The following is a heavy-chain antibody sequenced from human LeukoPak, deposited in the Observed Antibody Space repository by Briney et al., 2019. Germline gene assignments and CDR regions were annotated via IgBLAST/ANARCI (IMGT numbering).Heavy chain of an antibody. V-gene: IGHV4-39*07. CDR3: ARDLDYDILTGYPNNWFDP. CDR2: TYYSGST. D-gene: IGHD3-9*01. CDR1: GGSISSSSYY. J-gene: IGHJ5*02. Sequence: SETLSLTCTVSGGSISSSSYYWGWIRQPPGKGLEWIGSTYYSGSTYYNPSLKSRFTISVDTSKNQFSLKLSSVTAADTAVYYCARDLDYDILTGYPNNWFDPWGQGTLVTVSS.